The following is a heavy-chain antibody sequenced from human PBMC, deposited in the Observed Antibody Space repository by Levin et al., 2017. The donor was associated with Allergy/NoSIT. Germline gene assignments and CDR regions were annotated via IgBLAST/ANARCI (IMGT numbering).Heavy chain of an antibody. D-gene: IGHD5-24*01. Sequence: PSETLSLTCNVSGRLITSDYWSWIRQTAGKGLEWIGRIDGKGNTNYNPSLKSRVSMSVDTSKNQLSLKVKSVTAADTAVYFCARARDMATMSTFDYWGQGKMVTVSS. CDR1: GRLITSDY. CDR2: IDGKGNT. V-gene: IGHV4-4*07. CDR3: ARARDMATMSTFDY. J-gene: IGHJ4*02.